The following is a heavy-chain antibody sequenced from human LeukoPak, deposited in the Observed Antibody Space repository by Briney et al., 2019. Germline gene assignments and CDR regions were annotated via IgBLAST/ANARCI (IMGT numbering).Heavy chain of an antibody. J-gene: IGHJ4*02. D-gene: IGHD5-18*01. CDR2: ISGSGGST. CDR1: GFTFSSYA. V-gene: IGHV3-23*01. CDR3: AKEEADTALVPRFDY. Sequence: PGGSLRLSCAASGFTFSSYAMSWVRQAPGKGLEWVSGISGSGGSTYYADSVKGRFTVSRDNSKNTLYLQMNSLRAEDTAAYYCAKEEADTALVPRFDYWGQGTLVTVSS.